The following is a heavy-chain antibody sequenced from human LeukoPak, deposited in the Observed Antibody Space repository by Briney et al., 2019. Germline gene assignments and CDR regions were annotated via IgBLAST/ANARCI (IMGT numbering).Heavy chain of an antibody. CDR3: ARDRPTGASRVFVVQ. Sequence: PAGSLRLSCTASGFSFSTYAMTWVRQAPGKGLEWISSMSSGSRYIYYADSVRGRFTISRDNTKNSLYLLMNNLRAEDTAIYYCARDRPTGASRVFVVQWGQGTPVTVSS. V-gene: IGHV3-21*06. J-gene: IGHJ4*02. CDR2: MSSGSRYI. CDR1: GFSFSTYA. D-gene: IGHD2-15*01.